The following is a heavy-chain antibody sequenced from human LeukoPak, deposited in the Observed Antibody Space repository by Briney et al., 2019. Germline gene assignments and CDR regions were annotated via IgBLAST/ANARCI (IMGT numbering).Heavy chain of an antibody. D-gene: IGHD3-22*01. CDR3: ARDKTYYDSSAQLNYYFDY. CDR2: ISSSGSTI. V-gene: IGHV3-11*04. J-gene: IGHJ4*02. Sequence: GGSLRLSCAASGFTFSDYYMSWIRQAPGKGLEWASYISSSGSTIYYADSVKGRFTISRDNSKNTLYLQMNSLRAEDTAVYYCARDKTYYDSSAQLNYYFDYWGQGTLVTVSS. CDR1: GFTFSDYY.